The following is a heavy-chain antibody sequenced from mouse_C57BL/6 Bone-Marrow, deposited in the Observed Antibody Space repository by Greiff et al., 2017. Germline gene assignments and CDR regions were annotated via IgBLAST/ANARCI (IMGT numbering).Heavy chain of an antibody. Sequence: QVHVKQSGAELVRPGASVKLSCKASGYTFTDYYINWVKQRPGQGLEWIARIYPGSGNTYYNEKFKGKATLTAEKSSSTAYMQLSSLTSEDSAVYFCARPPPIYYDYDAYAMDYWGQGTSVTVSS. V-gene: IGHV1-76*01. D-gene: IGHD2-4*01. CDR1: GYTFTDYY. CDR3: ARPPPIYYDYDAYAMDY. CDR2: IYPGSGNT. J-gene: IGHJ4*01.